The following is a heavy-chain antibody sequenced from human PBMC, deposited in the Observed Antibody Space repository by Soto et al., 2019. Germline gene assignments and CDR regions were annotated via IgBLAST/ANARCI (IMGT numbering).Heavy chain of an antibody. D-gene: IGHD2-15*01. CDR1: GFTFSSYA. Sequence: GGSLRLSCAASGFTFSSYAMSWVRQAPGKGLEWVSAISGSGGSTYYADSVKGRFTISRDNSKNTLYLQMNSLRAEDTAVYYCAKDFPRGSCYYCWFDPWGQGTLVTVSS. V-gene: IGHV3-23*01. CDR3: AKDFPRGSCYYCWFDP. CDR2: ISGSGGST. J-gene: IGHJ5*02.